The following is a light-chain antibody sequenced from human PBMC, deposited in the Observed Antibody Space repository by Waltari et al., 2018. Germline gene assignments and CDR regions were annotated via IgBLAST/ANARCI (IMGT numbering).Light chain of an antibody. V-gene: IGLV1-44*01. Sequence: QSVLTQPPSASGTPGQRVTISCSGSSSNIGSNTVTSYQQPPGTAPNLLIYSNNQRPSGVPDRFSGSKSGTSASLAISGLQSEDEADYYCAAWDDSLNGVVFGGGTKLTVL. J-gene: IGLJ2*01. CDR3: AAWDDSLNGVV. CDR1: SSNIGSNT. CDR2: SNN.